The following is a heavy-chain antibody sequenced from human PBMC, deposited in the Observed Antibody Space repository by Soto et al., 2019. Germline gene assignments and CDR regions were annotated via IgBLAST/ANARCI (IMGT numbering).Heavy chain of an antibody. J-gene: IGHJ6*02. Sequence: QVQLVQSGAEVKKPGASVKVSCKASGYTFTGYYMHWVRQAPGQGLEWMGWINPNSGGTNYAQKFQGWVTMTRDTSISTAYMELSRLRSDDTAVYYRARDWGVGATAGYYYGMDVWGQGTTVTVSS. CDR3: ARDWGVGATAGYYYGMDV. CDR2: INPNSGGT. D-gene: IGHD1-26*01. CDR1: GYTFTGYY. V-gene: IGHV1-2*04.